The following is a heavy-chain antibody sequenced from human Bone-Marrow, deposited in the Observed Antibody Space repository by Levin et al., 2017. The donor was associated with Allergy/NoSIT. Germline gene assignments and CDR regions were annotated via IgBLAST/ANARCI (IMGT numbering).Heavy chain of an antibody. V-gene: IGHV1-24*01. CDR2: FDPEEGET. Sequence: GESLKISCKVSGHTLTEVSIHWVRQAPGKGLEWMGGFDPEEGETIYAQTFQGRVTMIEDTSTDTAYMELSRLRFEDTAAYYCAAEGVGSGWSGWFDAWGQGTLVTVSS. CDR1: GHTLTEVS. D-gene: IGHD6-13*01. CDR3: AAEGVGSGWSGWFDA. J-gene: IGHJ5*02.